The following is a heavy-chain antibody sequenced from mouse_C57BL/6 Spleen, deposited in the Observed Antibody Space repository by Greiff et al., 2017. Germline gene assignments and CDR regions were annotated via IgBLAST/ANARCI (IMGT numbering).Heavy chain of an antibody. V-gene: IGHV1-62-3*01. D-gene: IGHD2-2*01. CDR1: GYTFTSYW. CDR3: ARSPICYGCDAYFDV. Sequence: VQLQQPGAELVKPGASVKLSSKASGYTFTSYWMHWVKQRPGRGLEWIGRIDPNSGGTKYNEKFQSKATLTADKSSSTAYMQLSSLTSQNTAVYYCARSPICYGCDAYFDVWGTGTTVTVSS. CDR2: IDPNSGGT. J-gene: IGHJ1*03.